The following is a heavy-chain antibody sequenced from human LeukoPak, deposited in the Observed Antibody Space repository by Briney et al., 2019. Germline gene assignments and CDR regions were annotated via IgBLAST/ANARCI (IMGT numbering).Heavy chain of an antibody. CDR2: IYYSGST. J-gene: IGHJ4*02. CDR1: GDSITGYY. CDR3: ARAKPKNMVRGLIMRRESRYYFDY. Sequence: SETLSLTCSVSGDSITGYYWSWIRQPPGKGLEWIGYIYYSGSTNYNPSLKSRVTISVDTSKNQFSLKLSSVTAADTAVYYCARAKPKNMVRGLIMRRESRYYFDYWGQGTLVTVSS. D-gene: IGHD3-10*01. V-gene: IGHV4-59*01.